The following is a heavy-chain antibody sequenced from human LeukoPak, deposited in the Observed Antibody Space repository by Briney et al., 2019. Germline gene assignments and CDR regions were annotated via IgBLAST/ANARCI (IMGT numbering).Heavy chain of an antibody. Sequence: NPSETLSLTCTVSGGSISDYYWNWIRQPAGKGLEWIGRIYASGSTNYNPSLRSRVTISVDKTKNQFSLKLTSAPAADTAVYYCARSYLGGTYYDWFDPWGHGTLVTVSS. CDR3: ARSYLGGTYYDWFDP. V-gene: IGHV4-4*07. D-gene: IGHD1-26*01. CDR2: IYASGST. CDR1: GGSISDYY. J-gene: IGHJ5*02.